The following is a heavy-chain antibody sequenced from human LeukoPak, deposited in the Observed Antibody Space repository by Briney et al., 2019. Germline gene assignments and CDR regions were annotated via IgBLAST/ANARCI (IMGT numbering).Heavy chain of an antibody. D-gene: IGHD6-19*01. J-gene: IGHJ5*02. CDR3: ARETIAVVLNWFDP. V-gene: IGHV4-61*01. Sequence: SETLSLTCTVSGGSVSSGSYYWSWIRQPPGKGLEWIGYIYYTGSIKYNPSLKSRVTISVDTSKNQFSLKLYSVTAADTAVYYCARETIAVVLNWFDPWGQGTLVTVSS. CDR1: GGSVSSGSYY. CDR2: IYYTGSI.